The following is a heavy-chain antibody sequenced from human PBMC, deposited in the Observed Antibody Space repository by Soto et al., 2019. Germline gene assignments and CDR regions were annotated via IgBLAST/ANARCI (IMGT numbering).Heavy chain of an antibody. CDR2: ISSSGSTI. D-gene: IGHD3-3*01. J-gene: IGHJ5*02. CDR3: AREAYDFWSGYEPRWFDP. V-gene: IGHV3-11*01. CDR1: GFTFSDYY. Sequence: GGSLRLSCAASGFTFSDYYMSWIRQAPGKGLEWVSYISSSGSTIYYADSVKGRFTISRDNAKNSLYLQMNSLRAEDTAVYYCAREAYDFWSGYEPRWFDPWGQGTLVTVSS.